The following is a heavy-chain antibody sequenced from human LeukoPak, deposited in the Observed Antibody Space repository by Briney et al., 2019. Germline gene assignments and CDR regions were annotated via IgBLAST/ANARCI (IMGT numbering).Heavy chain of an antibody. CDR3: TRDSALGTI. D-gene: IGHD1-26*01. Sequence: GGSLRLSCAASGCTFTIYNMDWVLQAPGKGLEWVSYISTSSSTTYYADSVKGRFTISRDNAKNSLYLQMHSLRAEDTAVYYCTRDSALGTIWGQGTMVTVSS. CDR2: ISTSSSTT. V-gene: IGHV3-48*01. CDR1: GCTFTIYN. J-gene: IGHJ3*02.